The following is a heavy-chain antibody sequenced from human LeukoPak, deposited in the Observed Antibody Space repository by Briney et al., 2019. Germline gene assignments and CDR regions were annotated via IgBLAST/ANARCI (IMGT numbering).Heavy chain of an antibody. D-gene: IGHD3-22*01. CDR1: GYTFTSYG. V-gene: IGHV1-18*01. CDR2: ISAYNGNT. J-gene: IGHJ4*02. CDR3: AREGSSGDYDSSGSYYFDY. Sequence: ASVKVFCKASGYTFTSYGISWVRQAPGQGLEWMGWISAYNGNTNYAQKLQGRVTMTTDASTSTAYMELRSLRSDDTAVYYCAREGSSGDYDSSGSYYFDYWGQGTLVTVSS.